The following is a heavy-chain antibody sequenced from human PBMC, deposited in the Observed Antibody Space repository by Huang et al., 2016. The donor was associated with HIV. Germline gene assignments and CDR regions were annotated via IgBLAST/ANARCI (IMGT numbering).Heavy chain of an antibody. J-gene: IGHJ6*02. V-gene: IGHV1-69*01. CDR1: GGTFSTYA. CDR3: ARGRTRSSLYDSYYGLDV. CDR2: IIPIFGTA. D-gene: IGHD6-6*01. Sequence: QVQLVQSGAEVKKPGSSVKVSCKASGGTFSTYAISWVRQAPGQGVEWMGGIIPIFGTANDAQKFQGTVTITADEFTSTAYMELSSLRSEDTALYYCARGRTRSSLYDSYYGLDVWGQGTTVTVSS.